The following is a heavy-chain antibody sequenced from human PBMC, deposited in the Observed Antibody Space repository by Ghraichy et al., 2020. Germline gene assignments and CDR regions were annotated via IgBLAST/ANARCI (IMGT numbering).Heavy chain of an antibody. J-gene: IGHJ4*02. CDR1: GFTFSSYA. Sequence: GGSLRLSCAASGFTFSSYAMHWVRQAPGKGLEWVAVISYDGSNKYYADSVKGRFTISRDNSKNTLYLQMNSLRAEDTAVYYCARDVAAGTGEVDYWGQGTLVTVSS. CDR2: ISYDGSNK. D-gene: IGHD6-13*01. CDR3: ARDVAAGTGEVDY. V-gene: IGHV3-30*04.